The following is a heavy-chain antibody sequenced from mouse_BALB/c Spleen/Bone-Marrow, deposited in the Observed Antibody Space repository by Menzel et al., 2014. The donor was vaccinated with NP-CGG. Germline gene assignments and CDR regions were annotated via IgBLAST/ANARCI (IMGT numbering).Heavy chain of an antibody. CDR1: GYTFSSYY. D-gene: IGHD1-1*01. CDR2: INPSNGGT. CDR3: TRSNYGYWYFDV. V-gene: IGHV1S81*02. J-gene: IGHJ1*01. Sequence: QVQLQQSGAELVKPGASVKLSCKASGYTFSSYYMYWVKPRPGPGLEWIGEINPSNGGTKFNEKFKSKATLTVDKSSSTAYMQLSSLTPEDSAVYYCTRSNYGYWYFDVWGAGTTVTVSS.